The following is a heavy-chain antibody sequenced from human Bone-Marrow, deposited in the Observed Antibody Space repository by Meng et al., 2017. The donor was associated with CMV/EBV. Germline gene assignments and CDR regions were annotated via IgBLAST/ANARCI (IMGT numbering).Heavy chain of an antibody. CDR3: AKVSYCGGDCYSRHYYGKYV. CDR1: GFTFSSYA. V-gene: IGHV3-23*01. D-gene: IGHD2-21*01. CDR2: ISGSGGST. Sequence: GESLKISCAASGFTFSSYAMSWVRQAPGKGLEWVSAISGSGGSTYYADSVKGRFTISRDNSKNTLYLQMNSLRAEDTAVYYCAKVSYCGGDCYSRHYYGKYVWGQGTTVTVSS. J-gene: IGHJ6*02.